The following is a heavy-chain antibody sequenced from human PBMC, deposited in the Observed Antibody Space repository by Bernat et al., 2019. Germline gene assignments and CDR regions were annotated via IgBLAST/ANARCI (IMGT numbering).Heavy chain of an antibody. Sequence: EVQLVQSGAEVKKPGESLRISCKGSGYSFTSYWISWVRQMPGKGLEWMGRIDPSDSYTNYSPSFQGHVTISADTPISTAYLQWSSLKASDTAMYYCARPNPRIAVPPRGNWFDPWGQGTLVTVSS. V-gene: IGHV5-10-1*01. J-gene: IGHJ5*02. D-gene: IGHD6-19*01. CDR3: ARPNPRIAVPPRGNWFDP. CDR1: GYSFTSYW. CDR2: IDPSDSYT.